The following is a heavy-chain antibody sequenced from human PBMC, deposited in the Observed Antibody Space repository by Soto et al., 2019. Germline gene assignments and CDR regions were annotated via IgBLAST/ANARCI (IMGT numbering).Heavy chain of an antibody. CDR2: IYPGDSDT. D-gene: IGHD3-9*01. CDR3: ARLQDDILTGYYLYY. V-gene: IGHV5-51*01. J-gene: IGHJ4*02. CDR1: GYSFTSYG. Sequence: GESLKISCKGSGYSFTSYGIGWVRQMPGKGLEWMGIIYPGDSDTRYSPSFQGQVTISADKPISTAYLQWSSLKASDTAMYYCARLQDDILTGYYLYYWGQGTLVTVS.